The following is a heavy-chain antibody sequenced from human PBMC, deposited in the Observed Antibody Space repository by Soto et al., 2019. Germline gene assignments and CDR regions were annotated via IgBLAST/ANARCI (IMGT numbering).Heavy chain of an antibody. V-gene: IGHV3-23*01. D-gene: IGHD3-3*01. J-gene: IGHJ3*02. Sequence: GGSLRLSCAASGFTFTYYPLHWVRRAPGKGLEWVSAISGSGGSTYYADSVKGRFTISRDNSKNTLYLQMNSLRAEDTAVYYCARDKTSGATPGDAFDIWGQGTMVTVSS. CDR2: ISGSGGST. CDR1: GFTFTYYP. CDR3: ARDKTSGATPGDAFDI.